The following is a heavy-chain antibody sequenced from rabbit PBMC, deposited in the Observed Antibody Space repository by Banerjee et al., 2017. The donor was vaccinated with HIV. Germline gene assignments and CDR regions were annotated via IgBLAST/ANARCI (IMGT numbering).Heavy chain of an antibody. CDR2: IGISTGST. D-gene: IGHD2-1*01. CDR1: GLDFSSSYW. CDR3: AGGDNGGSNLEL. V-gene: IGHV1S45*01. J-gene: IGHJ4*01. Sequence: QEQLEESGGDLVQPEGSLTLTCKASGLDFSSSYWMCWVRQAPGKGLEWIACIGISTGSTYYANWETGRFTINKTSSTTVTLQMTSLTAAETGTYFCAGGDNGGSNLELWGQGTLVTVS.